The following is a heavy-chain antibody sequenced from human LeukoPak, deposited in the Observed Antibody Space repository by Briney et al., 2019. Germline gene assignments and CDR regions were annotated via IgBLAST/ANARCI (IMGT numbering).Heavy chain of an antibody. Sequence: ASVKVSCKASGGTFSSYAISWVRQAPGQGLEWMGRIIPIVAIANYAQKFQGRVTITADKSTTTAYMELRNLKSEDTAVYYCALGYCSSNSCYAPDYWGQGTLVTVPS. D-gene: IGHD2-2*01. V-gene: IGHV1-69*04. CDR3: ALGYCSSNSCYAPDY. J-gene: IGHJ4*02. CDR2: IIPIVAIA. CDR1: GGTFSSYA.